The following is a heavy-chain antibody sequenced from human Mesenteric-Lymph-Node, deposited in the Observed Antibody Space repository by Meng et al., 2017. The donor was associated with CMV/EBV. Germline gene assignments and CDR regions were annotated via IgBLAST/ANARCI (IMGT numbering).Heavy chain of an antibody. CDR3: GEFEAG. Sequence: GESLKISCAASGFTFSSYWMHWVRQAPGKGLVWVSSIKNDGTFTAYADSVKGRFTVSRDNAKDTVYLQMNGLTGEDAAVYYCGEFEAGWGQGTLVTVSS. D-gene: IGHD2/OR15-2a*01. V-gene: IGHV3-74*01. CDR2: IKNDGTFT. J-gene: IGHJ4*02. CDR1: GFTFSSYW.